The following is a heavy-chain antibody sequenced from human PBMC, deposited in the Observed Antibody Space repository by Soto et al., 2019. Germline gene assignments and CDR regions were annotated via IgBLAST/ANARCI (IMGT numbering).Heavy chain of an antibody. J-gene: IGHJ1*01. D-gene: IGHD3-9*01. Sequence: SETLSLTCAVYGGSFSGYYWSWIRQPPGKGLEWIGEINHSGSTNYNPSLKSRVTISVDTSKNQFSLKLSSVTAADTAVYYCARVRVLRRTGYYSISPYFQHWGQGTLVTVSS. CDR3: ARVRVLRRTGYYSISPYFQH. CDR2: INHSGST. V-gene: IGHV4-34*01. CDR1: GGSFSGYY.